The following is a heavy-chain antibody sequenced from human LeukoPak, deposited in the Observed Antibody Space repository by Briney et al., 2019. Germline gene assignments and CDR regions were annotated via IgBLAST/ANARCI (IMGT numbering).Heavy chain of an antibody. CDR3: ARETPGNWFDP. J-gene: IGHJ5*02. CDR2: IYYSGST. Sequence: SETLSLTCTVSGGSIGSYYWSWVRQPPGKGLEWIGYIYYSGSTNYNPSLKSRVTISVDRSKNQFSLRLSSVTAADTAVYYCARETPGNWFDPWGQGTLVTVSS. CDR1: GGSIGSYY. V-gene: IGHV4-59*12.